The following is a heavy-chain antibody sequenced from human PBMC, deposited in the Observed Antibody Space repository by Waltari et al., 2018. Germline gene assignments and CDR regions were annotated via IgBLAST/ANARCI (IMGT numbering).Heavy chain of an antibody. J-gene: IGHJ4*02. Sequence: QLQLQESGPGLVKPSETLSLTCTVSGGSISSSSYYWGWIRQPPGKGLEWIGRIYYSGRTYYHPSLKSRVTISVDTSKNHVSLKLSSVTAADTAVYYCARVAWGSGWYYFDYWGQGTLVTVSS. D-gene: IGHD6-19*01. CDR3: ARVAWGSGWYYFDY. CDR2: IYYSGRT. CDR1: GGSISSSSYY. V-gene: IGHV4-39*07.